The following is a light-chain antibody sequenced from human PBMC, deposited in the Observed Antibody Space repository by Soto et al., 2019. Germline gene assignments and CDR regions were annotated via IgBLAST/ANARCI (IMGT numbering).Light chain of an antibody. CDR1: QSISRY. V-gene: IGKV1-39*01. J-gene: IGKJ4*01. CDR2: AAS. Sequence: DIQMTQSPSPLSASVGDRVTVTCRASQSISRYLNWYQQKPGNAPKLLIYAASNLQSGVPSRFSGSGSGQDFTLTISSLHPEDLAPYSCHQSNIPPLTFGGGTKVDIK. CDR3: HQSNIPPLT.